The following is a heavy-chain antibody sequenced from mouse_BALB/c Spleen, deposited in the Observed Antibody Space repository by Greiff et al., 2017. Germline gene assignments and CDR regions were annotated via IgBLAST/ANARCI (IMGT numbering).Heavy chain of an antibody. CDR3: ARAGNWFAY. CDR2: ISYSGST. Sequence: EVKLVESGPGLVKPSQSLSLTCTVTGYSITSDYAWNWIRQFPGNQLEWMGYISYSGSTSYNPSLKSRISITRDTSKNQFFLQLNSVTTEDTATYYCARAGNWFAYWGQGTLVTVSA. J-gene: IGHJ3*01. CDR1: GYSITSDYA. V-gene: IGHV3-2*02.